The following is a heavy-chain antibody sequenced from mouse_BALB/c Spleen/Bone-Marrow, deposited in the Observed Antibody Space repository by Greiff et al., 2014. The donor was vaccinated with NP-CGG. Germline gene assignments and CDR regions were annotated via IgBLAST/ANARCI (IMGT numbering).Heavy chain of an antibody. J-gene: IGHJ3*01. V-gene: IGHV14-3*02. Sequence: VQLQQSGAELVKPGASVKLSCTASGFNIKDTHMHWVKQGPEQGLEWIGRIDPANGNTKYDPNFQGKATITADTSSNTAYLQHSSLTSEDAAVYYCSRDYGGTAWFACWGHGTLVTVSA. CDR1: GFNIKDTH. CDR2: IDPANGNT. CDR3: SRDYGGTAWFAC. D-gene: IGHD1-1*01.